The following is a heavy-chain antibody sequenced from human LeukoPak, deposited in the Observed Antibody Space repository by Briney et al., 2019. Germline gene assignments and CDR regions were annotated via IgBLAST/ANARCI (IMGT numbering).Heavy chain of an antibody. V-gene: IGHV1-18*01. CDR3: ARDFDPPYSGSQY. CDR2: ISAYNGNT. J-gene: IGHJ4*02. D-gene: IGHD1-26*01. Sequence: ASVKVSCKASGYTFSSYDISWVRQAPGQGLEWMGWISAYNGNTNYTQKLQGRVTMTTDTSTSTAYMELRSLRSDDTAVYYCARDFDPPYSGSQYWGQGTLVTVSS. CDR1: GYTFSSYD.